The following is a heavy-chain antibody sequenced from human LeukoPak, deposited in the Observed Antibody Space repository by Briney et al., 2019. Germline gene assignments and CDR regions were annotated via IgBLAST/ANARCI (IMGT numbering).Heavy chain of an antibody. D-gene: IGHD1-26*01. CDR2: ISGSGGST. Sequence: GGSLRLSCAASGFTFSNYAMSWVRQAPGKGLEWVSAISGSGGSTYYADSVKGRFTISRDNSKNTLYLQMNSLRAGDTAVYYCAKDISPSVSGSYLDAFDIWGQGTMVTVSS. CDR3: AKDISPSVSGSYLDAFDI. J-gene: IGHJ3*02. CDR1: GFTFSNYA. V-gene: IGHV3-23*01.